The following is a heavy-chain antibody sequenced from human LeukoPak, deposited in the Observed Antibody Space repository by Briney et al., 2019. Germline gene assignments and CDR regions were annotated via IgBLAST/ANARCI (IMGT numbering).Heavy chain of an antibody. V-gene: IGHV1-8*01. J-gene: IGHJ6*02. CDR1: RDTFTNYD. CDR3: ARGRARYGKDV. CDR2: MNPNSGKS. Sequence: ASVKVSCKASRDTFTNYDINWVRQATGQGLEWMGWMNPNSGKSGHAQKFQGKVTMTRNTSISTAYMEVSSLRSEDTAVYYCARGRARYGKDVWGQGTTVTVSS.